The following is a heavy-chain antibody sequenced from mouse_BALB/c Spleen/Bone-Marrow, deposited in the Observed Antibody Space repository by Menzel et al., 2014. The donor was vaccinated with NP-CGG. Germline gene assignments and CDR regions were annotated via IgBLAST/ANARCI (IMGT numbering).Heavy chain of an antibody. CDR2: IYPGDGDT. CDR3: ARPLNWDPYAMDY. CDR1: GYAFSSSW. J-gene: IGHJ4*01. D-gene: IGHD4-1*02. V-gene: IGHV1-82*01. Sequence: LQESGPELVKPGASVKISCKASGYAFSSSWMNWVKQRPGQGLEWIGRIYPGDGDTKYNGKFKGKATLTADKSFSTXYXXLSSLTSVDSAVYFCARPLNWDPYAMDYWGQGTSVTVSS.